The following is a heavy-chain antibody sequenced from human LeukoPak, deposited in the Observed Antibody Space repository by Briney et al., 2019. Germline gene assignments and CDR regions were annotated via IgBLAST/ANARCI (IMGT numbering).Heavy chain of an antibody. D-gene: IGHD3-16*02. CDR1: GFNFSSYS. V-gene: IGHV3-21*01. CDR2: ISSSSSFR. J-gene: IGHJ4*02. CDR3: ARDFYDYVWGSYRSFLDY. Sequence: GGSLRLSCAASGFNFSSYSMNWVRQAPGKGLEWVSSISSSSSFRYYADSVKGRFTISRDNAKNSLYLQMNSLRAEDTAVYYCARDFYDYVWGSYRSFLDYWGQGTLVTVSS.